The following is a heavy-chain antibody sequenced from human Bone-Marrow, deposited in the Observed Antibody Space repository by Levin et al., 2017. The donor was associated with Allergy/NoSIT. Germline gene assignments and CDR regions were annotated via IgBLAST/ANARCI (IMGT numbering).Heavy chain of an antibody. CDR2: INTISSHI. V-gene: IGHV3-21*01. D-gene: IGHD3-9*01. Sequence: PGGSLRLSCAASGFTFSTYALNWVRQAPGKGLEWVSSINTISSHIYYANSVRGRFTISRDNARNSLYLQMSSLRPEDTAVYYCARDDSFTVYQRFDAMDVWGRGTTVTVSS. CDR3: ARDDSFTVYQRFDAMDV. J-gene: IGHJ6*02. CDR1: GFTFSTYA.